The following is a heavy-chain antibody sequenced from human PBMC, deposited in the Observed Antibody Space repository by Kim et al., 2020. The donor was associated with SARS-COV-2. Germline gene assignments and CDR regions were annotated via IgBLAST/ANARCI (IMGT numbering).Heavy chain of an antibody. CDR3: ASRRGYDSLNWFDP. J-gene: IGHJ5*02. Sequence: SVKVSCKASGGTFSSYAISWVRQAPGQGLEWMGGIIPIFGTANYAQKFQGRVTITADESTSTAYMELSSLRSEDTAVYYCASRRGYDSLNWFDPWGQGTLVTVSS. V-gene: IGHV1-69*13. CDR1: GGTFSSYA. CDR2: IIPIFGTA. D-gene: IGHD5-12*01.